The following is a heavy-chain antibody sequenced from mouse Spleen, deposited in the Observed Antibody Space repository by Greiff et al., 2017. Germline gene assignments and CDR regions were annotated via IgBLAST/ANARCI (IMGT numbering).Heavy chain of an antibody. CDR1: GFNIKDDY. CDR2: IDPENGDT. Sequence: EVQLQQSGAELVRPGASVKLSCTASGFNIKDDYMHWVKQRPEQGLEWIGWIDPENGDTEYASKFQGKATITADTSSNTAYLQLSSLTSDDTAVYYCTTGFITTVVAGRNYFDYWGQGTTLTVSS. CDR3: TTGFITTVVAGRNYFDY. V-gene: IGHV14-4*01. J-gene: IGHJ2*01. D-gene: IGHD1-1*01.